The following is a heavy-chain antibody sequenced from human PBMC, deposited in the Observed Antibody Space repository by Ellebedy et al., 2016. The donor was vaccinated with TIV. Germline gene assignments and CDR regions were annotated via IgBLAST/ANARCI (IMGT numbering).Heavy chain of an antibody. J-gene: IGHJ4*02. CDR3: AKETATRGWYTVDY. CDR2: VNVVGKT. Sequence: GGSLRLXXTASGFTFTDYGMSWVRQAPGKGLEWISAVNVVGKTYYADSVKGRFTVSRDNSQDTVYLQLSSLRVEDMAMYYCAKETATRGWYTVDYWGQGTLVSVSS. CDR1: GFTFTDYG. D-gene: IGHD6-19*01. V-gene: IGHV3-23*01.